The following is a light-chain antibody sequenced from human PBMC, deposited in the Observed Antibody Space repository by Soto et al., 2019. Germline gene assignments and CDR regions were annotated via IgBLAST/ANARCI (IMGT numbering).Light chain of an antibody. J-gene: IGKJ4*01. V-gene: IGKV3-11*01. CDR2: DAS. CDR3: QQRSNLPST. Sequence: EIVLTQSPATLSLSPGERATLSCRASQSVSSYFAWYHQKPGQAPRLLIYDASNRATGIPARFSGSVSGTDFTLTISSLEPEDFAVYYWQQRSNLPSTFGGGTKVEIK. CDR1: QSVSSY.